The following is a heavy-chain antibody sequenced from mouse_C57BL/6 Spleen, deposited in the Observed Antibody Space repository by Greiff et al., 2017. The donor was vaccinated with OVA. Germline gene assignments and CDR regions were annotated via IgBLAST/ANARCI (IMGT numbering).Heavy chain of an antibody. Sequence: QVQLQQPGAELVKPGASVKLSCKASGYTFTSYWMHWVKQRPGQGLEWIGMIHPNSGSTNYNEKFKSKATLPVDKSSSTAYMQLSSLTSEDSAVYCCARDYGSSYHYSLDYWGQGTSVTVSS. D-gene: IGHD1-1*01. CDR3: ARDYGSSYHYSLDY. V-gene: IGHV1-64*01. J-gene: IGHJ4*01. CDR2: IHPNSGST. CDR1: GYTFTSYW.